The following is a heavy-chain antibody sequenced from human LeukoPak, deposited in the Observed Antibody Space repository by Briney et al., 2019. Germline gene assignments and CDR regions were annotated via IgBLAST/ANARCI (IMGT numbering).Heavy chain of an antibody. V-gene: IGHV3-23*01. D-gene: IGHD6-25*01. J-gene: IGHJ5*02. CDR2: ITGDGAT. Sequence: GGSLRLSCAVSGFTFTNFAMMWVRQAPGKGLQWVASITGDGATYYVDSVRGRFMLSRDTSKNTLYLQMNSLTPEDTALYYCAKGAAAGLVDWFDPWGQGTLVTVSS. CDR3: AKGAAAGLVDWFDP. CDR1: GFTFTNFA.